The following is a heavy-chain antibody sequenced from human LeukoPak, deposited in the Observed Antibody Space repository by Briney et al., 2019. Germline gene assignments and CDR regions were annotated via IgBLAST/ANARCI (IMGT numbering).Heavy chain of an antibody. CDR1: GFTFSSYE. Sequence: GGSLRLSCAASGFTFSSYEMNWVRQAPGEGLEWVSYISSSGSTIYYADSVKGRFTISRDNAKNSLYLQMNSLRAEDTAVYYCARSSVRFLEWLPAHFDYWGQGTLVTVSS. CDR3: ARSSVRFLEWLPAHFDY. CDR2: ISSSGSTI. D-gene: IGHD3-3*01. V-gene: IGHV3-48*03. J-gene: IGHJ4*02.